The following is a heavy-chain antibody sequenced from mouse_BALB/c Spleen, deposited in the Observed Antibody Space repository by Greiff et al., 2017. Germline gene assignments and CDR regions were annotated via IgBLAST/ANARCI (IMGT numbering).Heavy chain of an antibody. CDR1: GFTFTDYY. CDR3: ARGNYDYDAWFAY. D-gene: IGHD2-4*01. Sequence: EVQVVESGGGLVQPGGSLRLSCATSGFTFTDYYMSWVRQPPGKALEWLGFIRNKANGYTTEYSASVKGRFTISRDNSQSILYLQMNTLRAEDSATYYCARGNYDYDAWFAYWGQGTLVTVSA. V-gene: IGHV7-3*02. CDR2: IRNKANGYTT. J-gene: IGHJ3*01.